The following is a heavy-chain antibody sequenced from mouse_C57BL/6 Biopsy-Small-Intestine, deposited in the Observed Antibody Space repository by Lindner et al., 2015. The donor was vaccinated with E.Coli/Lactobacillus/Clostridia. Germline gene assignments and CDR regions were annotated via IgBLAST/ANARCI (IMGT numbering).Heavy chain of an antibody. D-gene: IGHD1-1*01. J-gene: IGHJ1*03. V-gene: IGHV1-81*01. CDR1: GYTFTSYD. CDR2: IYPRSGNT. CDR3: ARSGGFYYGSSYGYFDV. Sequence: VQLQESGPELVKPGASVKLSCKASGYTFTSYDISWVKQRTGQGLEWIGEIYPRSGNTYYNEKFKGKATLTVDKSSSTAYMELNSLTSEDSAVYYCARSGGFYYGSSYGYFDVWGTGTTVTVSS.